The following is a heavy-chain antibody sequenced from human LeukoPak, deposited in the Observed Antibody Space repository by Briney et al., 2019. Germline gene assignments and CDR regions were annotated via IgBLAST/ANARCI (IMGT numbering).Heavy chain of an antibody. D-gene: IGHD6-19*01. CDR2: ISGTGGAT. CDR3: AKGAYSSGWYEFFNY. V-gene: IGHV3-23*01. J-gene: IGHJ4*02. CDR1: GFTFSNYA. Sequence: PGGSLRLSCAASGFTFSNYAMTWVRQAPGKGLEWVSAISGTGGATYFADSMQGRFTLSRDNSKNTMSMQMNSLRAEDTAVYYCAKGAYSSGWYEFFNYWGQGTLVTVSS.